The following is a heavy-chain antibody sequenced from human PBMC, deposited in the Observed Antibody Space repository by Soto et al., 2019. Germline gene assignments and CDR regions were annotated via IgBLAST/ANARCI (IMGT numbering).Heavy chain of an antibody. J-gene: IGHJ6*02. CDR2: ISGSGGST. Sequence: EVQLLESGGGLVQPGGSLRLSCATSGFTFSSYAMSWVRQAPGKGLEWVSAISGSGGSTYYADSVKGRFTISRDNSKNTLYLQMNSLRAEDTAVYYCAKDLQVGAAHYLFYYGMDVWGQGTTVTVSS. CDR3: AKDLQVGAAHYLFYYGMDV. V-gene: IGHV3-23*01. CDR1: GFTFSSYA. D-gene: IGHD1-26*01.